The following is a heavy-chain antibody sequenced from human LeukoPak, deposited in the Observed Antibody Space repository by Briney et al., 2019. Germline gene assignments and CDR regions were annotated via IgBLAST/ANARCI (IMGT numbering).Heavy chain of an antibody. CDR3: ARDSGERGSGSYLIAY. D-gene: IGHD3-10*01. CDR1: GYTFTSYG. Sequence: ASVKVSCKASGYTFTSYGISWVRQAPGQGLEWMGWIIPNSGGTNYAQKFQGRVTMTRDTSISTAYMELSRLRSDDTAVYYCARDSGERGSGSYLIAYWGQGTLVTVSS. J-gene: IGHJ4*02. V-gene: IGHV1-2*02. CDR2: IIPNSGGT.